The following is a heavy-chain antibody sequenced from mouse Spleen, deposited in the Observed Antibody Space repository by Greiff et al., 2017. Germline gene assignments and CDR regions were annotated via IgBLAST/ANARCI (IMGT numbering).Heavy chain of an antibody. CDR2: ISSGGGST. Sequence: EVQRVESGGGLVKPGGSLKLSCAASGFAFSSYDMSWVRQTPEKRLEWVAYISSGGGSTYYPDTVKGRFTISRDNAKNTLYLQMSSLKSEDTAMYYCARDDGVWYFDVWGAGTTVTVSS. J-gene: IGHJ1*01. D-gene: IGHD2-12*01. CDR1: GFAFSSYD. V-gene: IGHV5-12-1*01. CDR3: ARDDGVWYFDV.